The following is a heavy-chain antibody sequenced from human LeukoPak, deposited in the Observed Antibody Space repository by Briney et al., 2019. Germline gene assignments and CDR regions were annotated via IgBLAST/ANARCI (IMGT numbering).Heavy chain of an antibody. CDR2: IWYDGSNE. CDR1: GFIFSNHD. V-gene: IGHV3-30*02. J-gene: IGHJ5*02. Sequence: PGGSLRLSCVTSGFIFSNHDMHWVRQAPGKGLEWLAIIWYDGSNENYADSVKGRFTISRDHSKNTVYLQMSSLRVEDTAVYYCARDRYYGPDFDPWGQGTLVTVSS. CDR3: ARDRYYGPDFDP. D-gene: IGHD1-26*01.